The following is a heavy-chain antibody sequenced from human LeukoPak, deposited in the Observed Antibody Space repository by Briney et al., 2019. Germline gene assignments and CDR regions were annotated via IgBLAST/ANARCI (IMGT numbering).Heavy chain of an antibody. CDR2: IYPGDSDT. J-gene: IGHJ4*02. CDR1: GYSFTYYW. D-gene: IGHD1-1*01. V-gene: IGHV5-51*01. Sequence: GESLKLSCKGSGYSFTYYWIGWVRQMPGKGLEWMGIIYPGDSDTRHRPSFQGQVTISVDKSISTAYLQWSSLKASDTAMYYCARQDGNSKYYFDYWGQGTLVTVSS. CDR3: ARQDGNSKYYFDY.